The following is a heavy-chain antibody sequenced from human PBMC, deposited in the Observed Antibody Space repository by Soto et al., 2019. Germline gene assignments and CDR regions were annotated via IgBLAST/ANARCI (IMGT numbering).Heavy chain of an antibody. CDR2: IYYSGST. D-gene: IGHD5-18*01. CDR1: GGSISSYY. J-gene: IGHJ4*02. V-gene: IGHV4-59*01. CDR3: ARTLYSYGPRFDY. Sequence: QVQLQESGPGLVKPSETLSLTCTVSGGSISSYYWSWIRQPPGKGLEWIGYIYYSGSTNYNPSLKSRVPXSXDXAKNQFSLKLSSVTAADTAVYYCARTLYSYGPRFDYWGQGTLVTVSS.